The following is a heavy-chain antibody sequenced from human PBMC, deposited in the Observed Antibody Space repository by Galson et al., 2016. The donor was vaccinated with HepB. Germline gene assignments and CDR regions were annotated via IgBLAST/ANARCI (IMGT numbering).Heavy chain of an antibody. J-gene: IGHJ3*02. CDR2: VYHSGDT. CDR3: ATGGLLSGIYFRSGYDAFDI. CDR1: GDSITTDNW. Sequence: ETLSLTCAVSGDSITTDNWWSWVRQPPGRGLEWIGEVYHSGDTNYSPSLKSRVTISVDKSKNQFSLKLGSVTAADTAVYYCATGGLLSGIYFRSGYDAFDIWGQGTMVTVSS. D-gene: IGHD1-26*01. V-gene: IGHV4-4*02.